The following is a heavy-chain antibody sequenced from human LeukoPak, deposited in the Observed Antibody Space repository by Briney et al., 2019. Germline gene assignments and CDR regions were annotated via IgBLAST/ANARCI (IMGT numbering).Heavy chain of an antibody. CDR3: ARVGGGDYFDY. CDR2: IYSGGST. J-gene: IGHJ4*02. Sequence: GGSLRLSCAASGFTVSSNYMSWVRQAPGKGLEWVSIIYSGGSTYYADSVKGRFTISRDNSKNTVYLQMNDLRAEDTAVYYCARVGGGDYFDYWGQGTLVTVSS. CDR1: GFTVSSNY. D-gene: IGHD3-10*01. V-gene: IGHV3-66*01.